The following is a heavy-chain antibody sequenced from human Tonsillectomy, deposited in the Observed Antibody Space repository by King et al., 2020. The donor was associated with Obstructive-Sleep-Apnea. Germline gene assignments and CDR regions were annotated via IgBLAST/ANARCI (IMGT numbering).Heavy chain of an antibody. V-gene: IGHV1-8*01. J-gene: IGHJ4*02. Sequence: VQLVESGAEVKKPGASVKVSCKASGYTFTSAEIHWVRQAPGQGLEWMGWMNPNSGNTAYVQKFQGRVTMTRNPFINTAYMELSSLRSTDTAVYFCARGSSRSFDIWGQGTLVTVPS. CDR2: MNPNSGNT. CDR3: ARGSSRSFDI. CDR1: GYTFTSAE. D-gene: IGHD6-13*01.